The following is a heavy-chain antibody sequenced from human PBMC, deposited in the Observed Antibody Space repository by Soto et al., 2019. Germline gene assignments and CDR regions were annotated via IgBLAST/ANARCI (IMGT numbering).Heavy chain of an antibody. CDR1: GGSFSGHY. J-gene: IGHJ4*02. CDR2: INHRGST. V-gene: IGHV4-34*01. CDR3: ARADDY. Sequence: SETLSLTCAVYGGSFSGHYWSWIRQPPGKGLEWIGEINHRGSTKYNPSLKSRVTISVDRSKNQFSLKLSSVTAADTAVYYCARADDYWGQGTLVTVSS.